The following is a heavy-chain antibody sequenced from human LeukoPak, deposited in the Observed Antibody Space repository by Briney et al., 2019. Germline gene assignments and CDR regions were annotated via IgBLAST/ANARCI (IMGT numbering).Heavy chain of an antibody. Sequence: ASVKVSCKVSGYTLTELXXHWVRQAPGKGLEWMXGFDXXXXXXXXXXXXXXXXXXXEXTSTDTAYMELSSLRSEDTAVYYCASPVTGMGFDPWGQGTLVTVSS. CDR1: GYTLTELX. J-gene: IGHJ5*02. V-gene: IGHV1-24*01. D-gene: IGHD1-20*01. CDR3: ASPVTGMGFDP. CDR2: FDXXXXXX.